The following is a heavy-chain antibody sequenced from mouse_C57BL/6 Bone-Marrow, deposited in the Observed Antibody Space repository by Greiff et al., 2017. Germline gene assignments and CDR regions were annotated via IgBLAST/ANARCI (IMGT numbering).Heavy chain of an antibody. Sequence: VQLQQSVAELVRPGASVKLSCTASGFNIKNTYMHWVKQRPEQGLEWIGRIDPANVNTKYAPKFQGKATITADTSSNTAYQQLSSLTSEDTAIYYCASYYYGRSYGDDWGQGTTLTVSS. J-gene: IGHJ2*01. CDR1: GFNIKNTY. CDR2: IDPANVNT. D-gene: IGHD1-1*01. V-gene: IGHV14-3*01. CDR3: ASYYYGRSYGDD.